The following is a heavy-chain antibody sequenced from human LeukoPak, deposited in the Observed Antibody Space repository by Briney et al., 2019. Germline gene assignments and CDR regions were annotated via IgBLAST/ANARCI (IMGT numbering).Heavy chain of an antibody. J-gene: IGHJ4*02. V-gene: IGHV3-30*18. CDR3: AKDSAEGDCSGGGCYGSDY. D-gene: IGHD2-15*01. CDR1: GFTFSSYG. CDR2: ISYDGSNK. Sequence: AGGSLRLSCAASGFTFSSYGMHWVRQAPGKGLEWVAVISYDGSNKYYADSVKGRFTISRDNSKNTLYLQMNSLRAEDTAVYYCAKDSAEGDCSGGGCYGSDYWGQGTLVTVSS.